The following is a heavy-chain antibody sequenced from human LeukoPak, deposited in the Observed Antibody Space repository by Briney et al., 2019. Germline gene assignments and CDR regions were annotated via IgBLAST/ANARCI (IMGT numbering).Heavy chain of an antibody. CDR2: IYHSGST. V-gene: IGHV4-30-2*01. D-gene: IGHD3-3*01. Sequence: PSETLSLTCAVSGGSISSGGYSWSWIRQPPGKGLEWIGYIYHSGSTYYNPSLKSRVTISVDRSKNQFSLKLSSVTAADTAVYYCARDFWSGYDSSSGFDPWGQGTLVTVSS. J-gene: IGHJ5*02. CDR3: ARDFWSGYDSSSGFDP. CDR1: GGSISSGGYS.